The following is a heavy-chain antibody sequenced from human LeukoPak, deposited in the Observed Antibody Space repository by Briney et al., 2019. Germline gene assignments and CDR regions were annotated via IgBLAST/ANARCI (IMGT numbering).Heavy chain of an antibody. CDR2: IWYDGSNK. CDR1: GFTFSSYG. V-gene: IGHV3-33*01. J-gene: IGHJ4*02. CDR3: ARDYGGKIDY. Sequence: GRSLRLSCAASGFTFSSYGMHWVRQTPGKGLEWVAVIWYDGSNKYYADSVKGRFTISRDNSKNTLYLQMNSLRAEDTAVYYCARDYGGKIDYWGQGTLVTVSS. D-gene: IGHD4-23*01.